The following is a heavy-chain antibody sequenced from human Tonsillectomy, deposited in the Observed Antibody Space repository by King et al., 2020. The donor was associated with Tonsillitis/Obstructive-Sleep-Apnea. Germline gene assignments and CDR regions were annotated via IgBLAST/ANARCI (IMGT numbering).Heavy chain of an antibody. CDR2: IKSKTDGGTT. Sequence: QLVQSGGGLVKPGGSLRLSCAASGFTFSNAWMNWVRQAPAKGLEWVGRIKSKTDGGTTDYAAPVKGRFTISRDDSKNTLYLQMNSLKTEDTAVYYCTTDYYYDSSGYYWDYWGQGTLVTVSS. D-gene: IGHD3-22*01. J-gene: IGHJ4*02. CDR3: TTDYYYDSSGYYWDY. V-gene: IGHV3-15*07. CDR1: GFTFSNAW.